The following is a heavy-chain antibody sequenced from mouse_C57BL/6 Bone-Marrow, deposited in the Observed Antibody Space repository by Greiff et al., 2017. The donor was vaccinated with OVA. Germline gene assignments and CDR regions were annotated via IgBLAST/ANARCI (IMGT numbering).Heavy chain of an antibody. CDR3: ARTPREFAY. Sequence: VQLQQSGPELVKPGASVKISCKASGYTFTDYYMNWVKQSHGKSLEWIGDINPNNGGTSYNQKFKGKATLTVDKSSSTAYMELRSLTSEDSAVYYCARTPREFAYWGQGTLVTVSA. CDR2: INPNNGGT. J-gene: IGHJ3*01. V-gene: IGHV1-26*01. CDR1: GYTFTDYY. D-gene: IGHD6-1*01.